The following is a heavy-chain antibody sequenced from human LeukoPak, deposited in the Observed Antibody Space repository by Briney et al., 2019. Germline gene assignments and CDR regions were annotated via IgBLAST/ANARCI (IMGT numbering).Heavy chain of an antibody. D-gene: IGHD5-18*01. CDR1: GGSISSSSYY. V-gene: IGHV4-61*05. Sequence: SETLSLTCTVSGGSISSSSYYWGWIRQPPGKGLEWIGCIYYSGSTYYNPSLDSRVTISVDMSKSQLSLRLTSVTAADTAVYFCARGQGYRYGSPPPYYFDSWGQGASVTVSS. J-gene: IGHJ4*02. CDR3: ARGQGYRYGSPPPYYFDS. CDR2: IYYSGST.